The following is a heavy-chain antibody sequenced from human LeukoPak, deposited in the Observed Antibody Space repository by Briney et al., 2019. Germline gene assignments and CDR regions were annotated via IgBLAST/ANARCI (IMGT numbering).Heavy chain of an antibody. D-gene: IGHD3-16*01. CDR2: ISYDGSNK. V-gene: IGHV3-30*18. CDR3: AKDDNYIRFLS. CDR1: GFTFSNYA. Sequence: GGSLRLSCAASGFTFSNYAMSWVRQAPGKGLEWVAVISYDGSNKYYADSVKGRFTISRDNSKNTLYLQMNSLRAEDTAVYYCAKDDNYIRFLSWGQGTLVTVSS. J-gene: IGHJ5*02.